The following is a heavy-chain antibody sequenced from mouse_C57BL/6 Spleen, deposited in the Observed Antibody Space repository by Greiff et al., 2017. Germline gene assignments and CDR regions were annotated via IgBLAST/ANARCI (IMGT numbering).Heavy chain of an antibody. V-gene: IGHV5-17*01. Sequence: VQLKESGGGLVKPGGSLKLSCAASGFTFSDYGMHWVRQAPEKGLGWVAYISSGSSTIYYADTVKGRFTIARDNANNTLFLQMTSLRSEDTAMYDCAREGYYYGSSYWFAYWGQGTLVTVSA. D-gene: IGHD1-1*01. CDR2: ISSGSSTI. CDR3: AREGYYYGSSYWFAY. J-gene: IGHJ3*01. CDR1: GFTFSDYG.